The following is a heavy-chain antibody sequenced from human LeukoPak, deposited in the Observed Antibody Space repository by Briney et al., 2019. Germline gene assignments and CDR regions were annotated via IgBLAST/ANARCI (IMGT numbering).Heavy chain of an antibody. CDR1: GGSISSGGYS. D-gene: IGHD4-17*01. CDR2: IYHSGST. CDR3: ARVAEGDYAYDY. V-gene: IGHV4-30-2*01. Sequence: SQTLSLTCAVSGGSISSGGYSWSWIRQPPGKGLEWIGYIYHSGSTYYNPSLKSRVTISVDRSKNQFSLKPSSVTAADTAVYYCARVAEGDYAYDYWGQGTLVTVSS. J-gene: IGHJ4*02.